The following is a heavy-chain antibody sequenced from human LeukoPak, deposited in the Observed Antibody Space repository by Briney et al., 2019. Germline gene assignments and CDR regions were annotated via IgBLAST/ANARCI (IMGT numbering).Heavy chain of an antibody. J-gene: IGHJ4*02. CDR1: GFTFSSYA. V-gene: IGHV3-30*04. CDR3: ARSGILLWFGELPIDY. Sequence: GGSLRLSCAASGFTFSSYAMHWVRQAPGKGLKWVAVTSFDGSDNYYADSVKGRFTISRDNAKNSLYLQMNSLRAEDTAVYYCARSGILLWFGELPIDYWGQGTLVTVSS. D-gene: IGHD3-10*01. CDR2: TSFDGSDN.